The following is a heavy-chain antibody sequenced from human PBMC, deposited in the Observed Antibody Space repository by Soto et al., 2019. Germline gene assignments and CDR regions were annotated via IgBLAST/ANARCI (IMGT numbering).Heavy chain of an antibody. D-gene: IGHD2-15*01. V-gene: IGHV1-69*01. CDR1: GGTFSSYA. Sequence: QVQLVQSGAEVKKPGSSVKVSCKSSGGTFSSYAFSWVLQTPGQGLEWMGGIIPMFGTANYAQKFQGRVTITADESTSTAYMELSSLRFEDTAVYYCARDSLVVVAATPRWFDPWGQGTLVTVSS. J-gene: IGHJ5*02. CDR3: ARDSLVVVAATPRWFDP. CDR2: IIPMFGTA.